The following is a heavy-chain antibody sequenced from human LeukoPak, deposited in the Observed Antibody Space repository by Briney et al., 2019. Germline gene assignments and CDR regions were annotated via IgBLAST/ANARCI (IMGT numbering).Heavy chain of an antibody. Sequence: SQTLSLTCAISGDSVSSNSAAWNWIRQSPLRGLEWLGRTYYRSKWYNDYAVSAKSRITINPDTSKNQFSLQLNSVTPEDTAVYYCAREVRSSSWYDYYYGMDVWGQGTTVTVSS. CDR2: TYYRSKWYN. CDR1: GDSVSSNSAA. J-gene: IGHJ6*02. V-gene: IGHV6-1*01. D-gene: IGHD6-13*01. CDR3: AREVRSSSWYDYYYGMDV.